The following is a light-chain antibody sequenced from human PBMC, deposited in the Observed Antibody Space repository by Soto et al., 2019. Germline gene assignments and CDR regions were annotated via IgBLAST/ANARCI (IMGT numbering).Light chain of an antibody. CDR1: SSDVGGYNY. CDR3: NSFTSMSSLV. Sequence: QSALTQPASVSGSPGQSITISCTGTSSDVGGYNYVSWYQQHPGKVPKLMIYEVTYRPSGVSNRFSGSKSGNTASLTISGLQAEDEADYYCNSFTSMSSLVFGGGTKLTVL. J-gene: IGLJ3*02. CDR2: EVT. V-gene: IGLV2-14*01.